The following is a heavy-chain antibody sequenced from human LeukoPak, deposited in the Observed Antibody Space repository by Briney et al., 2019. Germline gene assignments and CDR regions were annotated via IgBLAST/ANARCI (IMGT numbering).Heavy chain of an antibody. Sequence: SETLSLTCTVSGGSISSSSYYWGWIRQPPGKGLEWIGSIYYSGSTYYNPSLKSRVTISVDTSKNQFSLKLSSVTAADTAVYYCARDVEMALTYYFDYWGQGTLVTVSS. D-gene: IGHD5-24*01. J-gene: IGHJ4*02. CDR1: GGSISSSSYY. V-gene: IGHV4-39*01. CDR3: ARDVEMALTYYFDY. CDR2: IYYSGST.